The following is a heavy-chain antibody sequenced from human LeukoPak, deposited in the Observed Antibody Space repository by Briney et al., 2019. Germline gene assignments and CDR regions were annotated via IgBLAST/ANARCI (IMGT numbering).Heavy chain of an antibody. CDR1: GFAFSIYA. Sequence: GGSLRLSCAASGFAFSIYAMTWVRQAPGKGPEWVSGISRSGTYTYYADSVKGRFTISRDNSKDTLYLQMNNLRAEDTAVYYCAKDRDAYGPYYFDHWGQGSLVTVSS. V-gene: IGHV3-23*01. J-gene: IGHJ4*02. CDR3: AKDRDAYGPYYFDH. D-gene: IGHD3-10*01. CDR2: ISRSGTYT.